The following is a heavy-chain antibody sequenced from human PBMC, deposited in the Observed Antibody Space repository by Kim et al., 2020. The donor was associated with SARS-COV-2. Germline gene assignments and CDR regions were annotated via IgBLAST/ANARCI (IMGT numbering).Heavy chain of an antibody. CDR2: ISYDGSNK. V-gene: IGHV3-30*04. CDR3: ARGGEQQWLENHY. D-gene: IGHD6-19*01. CDR1: GFTFSSYA. Sequence: GGSLRLSCAASGFTFSSYAMHWVRQAPGKGLEWVAVISYDGSNKYYVDSVKGRFTISRDNSKNTLYLQMNSLRAEDTAVYYCARGGEQQWLENHYWGQGTLVTVSS. J-gene: IGHJ4*02.